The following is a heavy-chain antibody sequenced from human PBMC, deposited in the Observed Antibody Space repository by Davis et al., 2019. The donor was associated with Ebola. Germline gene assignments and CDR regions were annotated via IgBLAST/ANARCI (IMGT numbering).Heavy chain of an antibody. CDR1: GFTFSTYS. CDR2: ISSSSSYI. D-gene: IGHD2-15*01. CDR3: ARCSGGSCFGFDY. Sequence: GESLKISCAASGFTFSTYSMSWVRQAPGKGLEWVSSISSSSSYIYYADSVKGRFTISRDNAKNSLYLQMNSLRAEDTAVYYCARCSGGSCFGFDYWGQGTLVTVSS. J-gene: IGHJ4*02. V-gene: IGHV3-21*01.